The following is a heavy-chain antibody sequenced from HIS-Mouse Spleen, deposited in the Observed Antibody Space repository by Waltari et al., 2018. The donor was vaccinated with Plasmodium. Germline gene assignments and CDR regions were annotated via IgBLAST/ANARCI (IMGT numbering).Heavy chain of an antibody. CDR1: GFTFCCYW. D-gene: IGHD1-1*01. J-gene: IGHJ3*02. V-gene: IGHV3-13*01. CDR3: ARGRWNHAFDI. CDR2: MGTAGDT. Sequence: EVQLVESGGGLVQPGGSLRLSCAASGFTFCCYWMSWFRQAPGKGLEWVSSMGTAGDTYYPGSVKGRFTISRENAKNSLYLQMNSLRAGDTAVYYCARGRWNHAFDIWGQGTMVTVSS.